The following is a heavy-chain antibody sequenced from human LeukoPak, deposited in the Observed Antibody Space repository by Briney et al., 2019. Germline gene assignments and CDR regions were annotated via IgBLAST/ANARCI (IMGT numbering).Heavy chain of an antibody. Sequence: PSETLSLTCTVSPVSISNITYHWGWIRQPPGKGLEWVGSIYYSGSTYYNPSLKSRVTISIDTSKNQFSLKLSSVTAADTAVYYCARQPDPWDYFDYWGQGTLVTVSS. CDR1: PVSISNITYH. CDR3: ARQPDPWDYFDY. J-gene: IGHJ4*02. D-gene: IGHD7-27*01. V-gene: IGHV4-39*01. CDR2: IYYSGST.